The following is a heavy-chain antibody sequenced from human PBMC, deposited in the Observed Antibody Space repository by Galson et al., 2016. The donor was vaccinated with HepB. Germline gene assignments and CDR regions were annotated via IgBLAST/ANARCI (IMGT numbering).Heavy chain of an antibody. CDR3: GKGGTGIAVPVDL. CDR2: TSSDGSND. J-gene: IGHJ5*02. V-gene: IGHV3-30*18. Sequence: SLRLSCAISGVIFSDHAMHWVRQAPGQGLEWVAVTSSDGSNDYYVDSVKGRFAISRDNSKNTLYLEMNCLRGEDTAVYYCGKGGTGIAVPVDLWGQGTLVTVS. D-gene: IGHD1-1*01. CDR1: GVIFSDHA.